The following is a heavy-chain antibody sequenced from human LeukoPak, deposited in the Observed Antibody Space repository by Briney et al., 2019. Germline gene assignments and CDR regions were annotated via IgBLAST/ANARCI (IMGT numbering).Heavy chain of an antibody. D-gene: IGHD2-15*01. V-gene: IGHV3-48*03. CDR3: ARVSSGGDD. CDR2: ISSSGSTI. J-gene: IGHJ4*02. CDR1: GFTFSRYG. Sequence: PGGSLRLSCAASGFTFSRYGMDWVRQAPGKGLEWVAYISSSGSTIYYADLVKGRFTISRDNAKNSLYLQMNRLRVEDTAVYYCARVSSGGDDWGQGTLVTVSS.